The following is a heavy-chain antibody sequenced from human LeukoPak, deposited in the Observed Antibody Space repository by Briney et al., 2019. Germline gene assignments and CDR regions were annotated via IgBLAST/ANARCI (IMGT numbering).Heavy chain of an antibody. V-gene: IGHV4-34*01. D-gene: IGHD3-10*01. Sequence: SETLSLTCAVYGGSFSGYYWSWIRQPPGKGLEWIGEINHSGSTNYNPSLKSRVSISLDTSKNHFSLRLSSVTAADTAVYFCATVGYGELSIDYWGQGTLVTVSS. CDR3: ATVGYGELSIDY. CDR1: GGSFSGYY. CDR2: INHSGST. J-gene: IGHJ4*02.